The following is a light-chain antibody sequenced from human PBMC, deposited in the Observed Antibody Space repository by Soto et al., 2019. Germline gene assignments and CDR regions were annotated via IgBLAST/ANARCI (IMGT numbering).Light chain of an antibody. J-gene: IGKJ4*01. CDR3: QQYGNWPLT. Sequence: EIVMTQSPATLSVPPGRRATLSRRASQTGYNNLAWYQQKPGQPPTLLIYGATARATGIPARFSGSGSGTEFTLTISSLQSEDFAVYYCQQYGNWPLTFGGGTKVEIK. CDR1: QTGYNN. V-gene: IGKV3-15*01. CDR2: GAT.